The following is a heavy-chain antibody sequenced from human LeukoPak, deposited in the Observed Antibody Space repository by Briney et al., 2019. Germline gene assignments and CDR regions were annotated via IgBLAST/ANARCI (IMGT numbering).Heavy chain of an antibody. D-gene: IGHD3-3*01. J-gene: IGHJ5*02. V-gene: IGHV1-2*02. Sequence: ASVKVSCKASGYTFTGYYMHWVRQAPGQGLEWMGWINPNSGGTNYAQKFQGRVTMTRDTSISTAYMELSRLRSDDTAVYYCARGITIFGVVIIGRFDPWGQGTLVTVSS. CDR3: ARGITIFGVVIIGRFDP. CDR1: GYTFTGYY. CDR2: INPNSGGT.